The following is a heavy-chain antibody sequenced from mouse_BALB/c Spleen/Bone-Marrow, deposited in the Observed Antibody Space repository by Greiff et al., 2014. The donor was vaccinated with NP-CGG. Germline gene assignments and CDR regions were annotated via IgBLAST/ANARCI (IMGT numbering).Heavy chain of an antibody. CDR3: ARDVGNYVRFAY. V-gene: IGHV7-3*02. D-gene: IGHD2-1*01. J-gene: IGHJ3*01. CDR1: RFTFTDYY. Sequence: EVMLVESGGGLVQPGGSLRLSCATSRFTFTDYYMSWVRQPPGKALEWLGFIRNKANGYTTEYSASVKGRFTISRDNSQSILYLQVNTLRAEDSATYYCARDVGNYVRFAYWGQGTLVTVSA. CDR2: IRNKANGYTT.